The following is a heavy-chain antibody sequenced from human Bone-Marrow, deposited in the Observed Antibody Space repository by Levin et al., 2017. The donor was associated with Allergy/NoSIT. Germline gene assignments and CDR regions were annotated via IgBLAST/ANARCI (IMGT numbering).Heavy chain of an antibody. CDR2: IYSGGDT. CDR1: GFTVSRNY. D-gene: IGHD2-8*01. V-gene: IGHV3-66*01. J-gene: IGHJ4*02. CDR3: ARNGVGPASGTP. Sequence: GGSLRLSCAAAGFTVSRNYMAWVRQAPGKGLEWVSLIYSGGDTLYADSVKGRFTIPRDNSKNTLYLQMNSLRVDDTAIYYCARNGVGPASGTPWGQGTLVTVSS.